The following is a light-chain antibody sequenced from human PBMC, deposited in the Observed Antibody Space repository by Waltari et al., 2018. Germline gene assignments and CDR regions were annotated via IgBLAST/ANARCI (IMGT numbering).Light chain of an antibody. CDR2: RNN. CDR3: ATWDGSLTALV. Sequence: QSVLTQPPSASGTPGQRVTISCSGSTSNIGRNYVYWYQQFPGTAPKLLVYRNNERPSGVPDRISGSKSGTSASLAISGLRSEDEADYYCATWDGSLTALVFGGGTKVTVL. CDR1: TSNIGRNY. V-gene: IGLV1-47*01. J-gene: IGLJ3*02.